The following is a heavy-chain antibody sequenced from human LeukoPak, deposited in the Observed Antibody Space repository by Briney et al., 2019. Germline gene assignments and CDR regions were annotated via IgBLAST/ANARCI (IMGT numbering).Heavy chain of an antibody. CDR2: INHSGST. D-gene: IGHD5-24*01. V-gene: IGHV4-34*01. CDR1: GGSFSGYY. Sequence: SETLSLTCAVYGGSFSGYYWSWIRQPPGKGLEWIGEINHSGSTKYNPSLKSRVTISVDTSKNQFSLNLRSVTAADTAVYYCAREVELARQFDYWGQGTLVTVSS. J-gene: IGHJ4*02. CDR3: AREVELARQFDY.